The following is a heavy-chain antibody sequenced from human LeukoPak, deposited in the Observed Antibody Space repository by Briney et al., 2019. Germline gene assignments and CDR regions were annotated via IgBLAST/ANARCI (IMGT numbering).Heavy chain of an antibody. CDR3: ARDLIEARLGE. V-gene: IGHV4-38-2*02. CDR1: GYSISSGYY. D-gene: IGHD3-16*01. J-gene: IGHJ4*02. CDR2: MYHSGST. Sequence: SETLSLTCTVSGYSISSGYYWGWIRQPPGKGLEWIGSMYHSGSTYYNPSLKSRVTISVDTSKNQFSLKLSSVTAADTAVYYCARDLIEARLGEWGQGTLVTVSS.